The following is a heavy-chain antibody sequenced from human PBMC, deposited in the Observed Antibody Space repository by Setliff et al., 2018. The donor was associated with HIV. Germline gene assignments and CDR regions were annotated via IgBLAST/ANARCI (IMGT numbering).Heavy chain of an antibody. CDR1: GFTFSNAW. J-gene: IGHJ3*01. CDR2: ISSSSSSI. V-gene: IGHV3-48*02. CDR3: VRDPGGIFDAFDV. D-gene: IGHD3-3*01. Sequence: PGGSLRLSCAASGFTFSNAWMSWVRQAPGKGLEWVSYISSSSSSIYYGDSVKGRFTISRDNAKNSLDLEMHSLTDEDTAVYYCVRDPGGIFDAFDVWGQGTMVTVSS.